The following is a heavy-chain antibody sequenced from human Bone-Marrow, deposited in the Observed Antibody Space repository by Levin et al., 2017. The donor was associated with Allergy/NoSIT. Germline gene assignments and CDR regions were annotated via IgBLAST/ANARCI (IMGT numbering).Heavy chain of an antibody. CDR2: IWFDGNKK. CDR3: TRDRGEWGQFYFDY. D-gene: IGHD1-26*01. J-gene: IGHJ4*02. Sequence: GGSLRLSCAASGFTFRNSGMHWVRQAPGKGLEWVAVIWFDGNKKYYADSVKGRFTISRDNSKNTLYLQMNSLRAEDTAVYYCTRDRGEWGQFYFDYWGQGTLVTVSS. CDR1: GFTFRNSG. V-gene: IGHV3-33*01.